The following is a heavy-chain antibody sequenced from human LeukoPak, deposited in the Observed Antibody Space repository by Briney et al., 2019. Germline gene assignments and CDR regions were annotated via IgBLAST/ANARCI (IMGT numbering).Heavy chain of an antibody. V-gene: IGHV4-39*07. Sequence: PSETLSLTCTVSGGSISSSSYYWGWIRQSPGKGLEWIGSIYYSGSTYYNPSLKSRVTISLDTSKNQFSLKVSSVTAADTAVYYCAREVSRQLLFSYYGSGSLYYFDYWGQGTLVTVSS. CDR3: AREVSRQLLFSYYGSGSLYYFDY. CDR1: GGSISSSSYY. D-gene: IGHD3-10*01. CDR2: IYYSGST. J-gene: IGHJ4*02.